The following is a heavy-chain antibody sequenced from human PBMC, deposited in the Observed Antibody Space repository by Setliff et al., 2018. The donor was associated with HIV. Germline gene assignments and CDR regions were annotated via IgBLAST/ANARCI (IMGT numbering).Heavy chain of an antibody. D-gene: IGHD1-1*01. V-gene: IGHV1-18*01. CDR1: GYTFTSYD. CDR2: MSTYNGNT. CDR3: AREFPGGTKGFDY. Sequence: ASVKVSCKASGYTFTSYDISWVRRAPGQGLEWMGWMSTYNGNTNYAQKVQGRVTMTKDTSTSTVYMELGSLRSEDTAMYYCAREFPGGTKGFDYWGQGTLVTVSS. J-gene: IGHJ4*02.